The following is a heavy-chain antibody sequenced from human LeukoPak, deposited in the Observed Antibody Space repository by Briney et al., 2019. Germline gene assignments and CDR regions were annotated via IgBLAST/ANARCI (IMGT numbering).Heavy chain of an antibody. V-gene: IGHV3-48*01. CDR1: GFTFSSYS. D-gene: IGHD3-3*01. CDR2: ITTSGGAK. Sequence: GGSLRLSCAASGFTFSSYSMNWVRQAPGKGLEWISYITTSGGAKNYADSVKGRFTISRDNAENSLYLQMSSLRAEDTAVYYCAKDSIFGVVTGTFDHWGQGTLVTVSS. CDR3: AKDSIFGVVTGTFDH. J-gene: IGHJ4*02.